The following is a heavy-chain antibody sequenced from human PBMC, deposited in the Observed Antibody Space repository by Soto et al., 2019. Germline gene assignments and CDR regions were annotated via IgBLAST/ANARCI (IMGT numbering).Heavy chain of an antibody. D-gene: IGHD2-15*01. CDR1: GGSINNGDYY. V-gene: IGHV4-31*03. J-gene: IGHJ4*02. CDR3: ASHGGSGPTRDYFSY. CDR2: LHDSGST. Sequence: QVQLQESGPGLVKPSQTLSLICTVSGGSINNGDYYWTWIRQHPGKGLEWIGFLHDSGSTYYNSSLKSRATISVDTSKNHFSLQLTSVTAADTAMYYCASHGGSGPTRDYFSYWGQGILVTVSS.